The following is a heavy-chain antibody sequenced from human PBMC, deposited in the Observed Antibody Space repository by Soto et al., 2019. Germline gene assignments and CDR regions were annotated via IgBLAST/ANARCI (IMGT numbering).Heavy chain of an antibody. CDR2: INADKGDT. D-gene: IGHD5-12*01. CDR3: ARGPLSVVATIWHXANWFDP. Sequence: ASVKVSCKASGYSFTDFSMHWVRLASGQRLEWMGWINADKGDTKYSPKFQGRVTITRDTSATTVYMELRSLRSEDTAVYYCARGPLSVVATIWHXANWFDPWGQGSLVTGSS. CDR1: GYSFTDFS. V-gene: IGHV1-3*01. J-gene: IGHJ5*02.